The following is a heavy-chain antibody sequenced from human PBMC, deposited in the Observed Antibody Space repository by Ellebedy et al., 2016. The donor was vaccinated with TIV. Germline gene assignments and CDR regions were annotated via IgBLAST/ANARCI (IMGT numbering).Heavy chain of an antibody. J-gene: IGHJ5*02. Sequence: SETLSLTXAVEGGAFSGYFWSWIRQSPGKGLEWIGEINHSGSTNYNPSLKSRVTMSVDTTKNQFSLSLGSVTAADTAIYYCTKAGYYSHDPWGQGTLVTVTS. CDR3: TKAGYYSHDP. CDR1: GGAFSGYF. CDR2: INHSGST. V-gene: IGHV4-34*06. D-gene: IGHD3-22*01.